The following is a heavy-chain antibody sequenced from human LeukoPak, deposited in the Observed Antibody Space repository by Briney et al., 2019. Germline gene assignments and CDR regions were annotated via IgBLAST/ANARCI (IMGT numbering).Heavy chain of an antibody. D-gene: IGHD3-22*01. CDR1: GLTFTNYG. CDR3: ARDPYYYDSSGYSYLDAFDI. J-gene: IGHJ3*02. V-gene: IGHV1-18*01. Sequence: ASVKVSCKASGLTFTNYGITWVRQAPGQGLEWVGWISAYDGNTNYAQKFQGRVTMTTDTSTNTAYMELRSLRSDDTAVYYCARDPYYYDSSGYSYLDAFDIWGQGTMVTVSS. CDR2: ISAYDGNT.